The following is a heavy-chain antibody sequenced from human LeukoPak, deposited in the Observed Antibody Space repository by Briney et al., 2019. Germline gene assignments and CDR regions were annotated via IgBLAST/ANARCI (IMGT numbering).Heavy chain of an antibody. CDR3: ARDLVAGTNLNYYYYYQMDV. D-gene: IGHD6-19*01. CDR2: INPNSGGT. CDR1: GYTFTGYY. J-gene: IGHJ6*03. V-gene: IGHV1-2*06. Sequence: ASVKVSCKASGYTFTGYYIHWVRQAPGQGLEWMGRINPNSGGTNYAQKFQGRVTMTTDTSISTAYMDLSRLRSDDTAVYYCARDLVAGTNLNYYYYYQMDVWGKGTTVTVSS.